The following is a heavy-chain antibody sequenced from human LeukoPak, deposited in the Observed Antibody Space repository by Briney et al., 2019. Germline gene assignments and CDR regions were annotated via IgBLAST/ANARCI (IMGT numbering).Heavy chain of an antibody. CDR1: GYTFTGYY. Sequence: GASVKVSCKASGYTFTGYYMHWVRQAPGQGLEWMGWINPNSGGTNYAQKFQGRVTMTRDTSISTAYMELSRLRSDDTAVYYGASDCGGDCYQPGAPFDIWGQGTMVTVSS. CDR3: ASDCGGDCYQPGAPFDI. D-gene: IGHD2-21*01. V-gene: IGHV1-2*02. J-gene: IGHJ3*02. CDR2: INPNSGGT.